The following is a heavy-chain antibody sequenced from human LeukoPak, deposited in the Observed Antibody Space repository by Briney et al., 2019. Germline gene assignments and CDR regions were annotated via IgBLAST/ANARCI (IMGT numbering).Heavy chain of an antibody. CDR1: GGSISRYY. J-gene: IGHJ4*02. V-gene: IGHV4-59*08. CDR3: ARHESAVGALFY. D-gene: IGHD1-26*01. CDR2: IYSTGST. Sequence: SETLSLTCTVSGGSISRYYWSWIRQPPGKGLEWIGYIYSTGSTNSNPSLKSRVTISVDLPKNHFSLKLTSVTAADTAVYYCARHESAVGALFYWGQGTLVTVSS.